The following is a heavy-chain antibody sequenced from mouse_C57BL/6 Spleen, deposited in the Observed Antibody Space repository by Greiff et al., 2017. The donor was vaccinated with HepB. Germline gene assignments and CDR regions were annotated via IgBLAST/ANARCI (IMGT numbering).Heavy chain of an antibody. D-gene: IGHD1-2*01. CDR1: GYSITSGYG. Sequence: EVRLVESGPGLVKPSQSLSLTCTVTGYSITSGYGWNWIRQFPGNKLEWMGYISYSGSTNYNPSLKSRIAITRDTSKNQFFLQLNSVTTEDTATYYCARTARIKYWGQGTTLTVSS. CDR3: ARTARIKY. CDR2: ISYSGST. V-gene: IGHV3-2*02. J-gene: IGHJ2*01.